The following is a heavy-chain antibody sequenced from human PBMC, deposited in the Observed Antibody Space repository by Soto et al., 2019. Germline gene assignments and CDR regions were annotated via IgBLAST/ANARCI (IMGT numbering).Heavy chain of an antibody. CDR2: INHSGST. D-gene: IGHD6-13*01. V-gene: IGHV4-34*01. Sequence: SETLSLTCAVYGGSFSGYYWSWIRQPPGKGLEWIGEINHSGSTNYNPSLKSRVTISVDTSKNQFSLKLSSVTAADTAVYYCARRMRGAAAGGGYFDYWGQGTLVTVSS. CDR1: GGSFSGYY. J-gene: IGHJ4*02. CDR3: ARRMRGAAAGGGYFDY.